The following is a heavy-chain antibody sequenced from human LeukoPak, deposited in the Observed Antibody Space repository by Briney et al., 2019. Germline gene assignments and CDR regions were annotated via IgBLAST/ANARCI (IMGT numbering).Heavy chain of an antibody. CDR3: AKDLVAAAGNYYYYGMDV. D-gene: IGHD6-13*01. J-gene: IGHJ6*04. Sequence: GGSLRLYCAAYGFTFSSYGMQWVRQGPGNGLEWVAVISYDGSNMYYEDSVKVRFTISRDNSKNTHFLQMNSLRAEDTAVYYCAKDLVAAAGNYYYYGMDVWGKGTTVTVSS. CDR2: ISYDGSNM. CDR1: GFTFSSYG. V-gene: IGHV3-30*18.